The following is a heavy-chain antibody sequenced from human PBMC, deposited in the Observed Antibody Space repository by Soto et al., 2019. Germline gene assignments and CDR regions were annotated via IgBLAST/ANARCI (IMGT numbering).Heavy chain of an antibody. Sequence: SETLSLTCTVSGGSISSGGYYWSWIRQHPGKGLEWIGYIYYSGSTYYNPSLKSRVTISVDTSKNQFSLKLSSVTAADTAVYYCARGGGLAVAIDYWGQGTLVTVSS. CDR1: GGSISSGGYY. CDR3: ARGGGLAVAIDY. CDR2: IYYSGST. D-gene: IGHD6-19*01. V-gene: IGHV4-31*03. J-gene: IGHJ4*02.